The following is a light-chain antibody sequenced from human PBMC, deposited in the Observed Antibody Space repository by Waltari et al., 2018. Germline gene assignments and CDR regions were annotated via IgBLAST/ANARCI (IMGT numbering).Light chain of an antibody. CDR1: SSNIGGNY. CDR2: KDS. Sequence: QSVLTQPPSASGTPGQRVTISCSGSSSNIGGNYVFWFHQLPGTAPKVLIYKDSQRPSGVPDRFSGSKSGTSSSLAISGLGSDDESDYYCATWDYSLSGYVFGSGTKVTVL. CDR3: ATWDYSLSGYV. J-gene: IGLJ1*01. V-gene: IGLV1-47*01.